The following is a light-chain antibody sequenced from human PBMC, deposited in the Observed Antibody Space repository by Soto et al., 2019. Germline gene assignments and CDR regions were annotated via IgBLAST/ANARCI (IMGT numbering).Light chain of an antibody. CDR2: GAS. Sequence: ALPHSTDTLSLPPGSTATVSCRASQSVTTYLAWYQQRPGQAPRLLIYGASTRATGIPARFSGSGSGTDFTLTISSLEPEDFAVYYCQQRTNWWTFGQGTKVDI. V-gene: IGKV3-11*01. CDR1: QSVTTY. J-gene: IGKJ1*01. CDR3: QQRTNWWT.